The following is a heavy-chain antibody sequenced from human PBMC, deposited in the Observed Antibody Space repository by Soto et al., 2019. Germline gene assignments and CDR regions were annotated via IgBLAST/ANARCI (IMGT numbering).Heavy chain of an antibody. J-gene: IGHJ6*02. CDR3: ARDKSTVARGYYYYGMDV. CDR2: ISAYNGNT. V-gene: IGHV1-18*01. D-gene: IGHD4-17*01. Sequence: QVQLVQSGAEVKKPGASVKVSCKASGYTFTSYGISWVRQAPGQGLEWMGWISAYNGNTNYAQKLQGRVTMTTDTSTRTAYMELRSLRSDDTAVYYCARDKSTVARGYYYYGMDVWGQGTTVTVSS. CDR1: GYTFTSYG.